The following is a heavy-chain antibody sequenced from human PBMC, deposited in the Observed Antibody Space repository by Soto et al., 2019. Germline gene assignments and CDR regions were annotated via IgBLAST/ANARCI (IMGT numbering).Heavy chain of an antibody. V-gene: IGHV1-69*14. CDR3: ARVRGIVVVYASFDY. Sequence: QVQLVQSGAEVKKPGSSVKVSCKASGGTFSSYAISWVRQAPGQGLEWMGGISPNFGTANYAQKVKGRDTITEDKSTSTAYMELSSLRSEDTAVYYCARVRGIVVVYASFDYWGQGTLVTVSS. D-gene: IGHD3-22*01. CDR1: GGTFSSYA. J-gene: IGHJ4*02. CDR2: ISPNFGTA.